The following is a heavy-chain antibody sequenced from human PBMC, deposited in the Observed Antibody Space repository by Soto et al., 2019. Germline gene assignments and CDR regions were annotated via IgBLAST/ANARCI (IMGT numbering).Heavy chain of an antibody. Sequence: GGSLRLSCVASGFTFENYAMSWVRQAPGKGLEWVSAISGSGGTTYYSDSVKGRFTISRDNSKNTVYLQMNDLRVEDAAEYFCAKDSWAIFGVPAGEYYAMDVWGQGTTVTVPS. CDR2: ISGSGGTT. CDR3: AKDSWAIFGVPAGEYYAMDV. V-gene: IGHV3-23*01. D-gene: IGHD3-3*01. J-gene: IGHJ6*02. CDR1: GFTFENYA.